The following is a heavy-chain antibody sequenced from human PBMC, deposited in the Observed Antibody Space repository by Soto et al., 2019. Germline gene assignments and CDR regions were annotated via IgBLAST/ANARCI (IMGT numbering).Heavy chain of an antibody. Sequence: ASVQVSCKASGFTFTSSAMQWLRQARGQRLEWIGWIVVGSGNTNYAQKFQERVTITRDMSTSTAYMELSSLRSEDTAVYYCAAPRPNRYYYYYMDVWGKGTTVTVSS. V-gene: IGHV1-58*02. J-gene: IGHJ6*03. CDR3: AAPRPNRYYYYYMDV. CDR2: IVVGSGNT. CDR1: GFTFTSSA.